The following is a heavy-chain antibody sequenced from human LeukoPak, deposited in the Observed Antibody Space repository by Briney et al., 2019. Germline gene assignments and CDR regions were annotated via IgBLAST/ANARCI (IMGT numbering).Heavy chain of an antibody. CDR3: AGGGYDYGEGDY. CDR2: IWYDGRNK. J-gene: IGHJ4*02. V-gene: IGHV3-33*08. D-gene: IGHD4-17*01. Sequence: PGGSLRLSCAAPGFTFSSYAMHWVRQAPGKGLEWVALIWYDGRNKYYVDSVKGRFTISRDNSKNTLYLQMNSLTAEDTAVYYCAGGGYDYGEGDYWGQGTLVTVSS. CDR1: GFTFSSYA.